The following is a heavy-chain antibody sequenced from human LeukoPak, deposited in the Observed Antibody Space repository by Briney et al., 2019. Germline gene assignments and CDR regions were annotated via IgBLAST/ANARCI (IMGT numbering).Heavy chain of an antibody. CDR2: ISDSGTT. V-gene: IGHV4-59*08. CDR1: GGSVRSDH. J-gene: IGHJ4*02. CDR3: ARVDILTGYYNNFDS. D-gene: IGHD3-9*01. Sequence: PSETLSLTCAVSGGSVRSDHWSWFRQPPGKGLEWLGYISDSGTTNYNPSLKSRLTISVDTSKNQFSLRLTSVTAADTAVYFCARVDILTGYYNNFDSWGQGTLVTVSS.